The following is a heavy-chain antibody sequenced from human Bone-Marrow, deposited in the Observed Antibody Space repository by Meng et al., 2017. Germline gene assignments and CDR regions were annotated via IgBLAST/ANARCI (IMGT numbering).Heavy chain of an antibody. J-gene: IGHJ4*02. Sequence: SETLSLTCTVSGGSISSSSYYWGWIRQPPGKGLEWIGSIYYSGSTYYNPSLKSRVTISVDTSKNQFSLKLSSVTAADTAVYYCARGDGGCSGGSSYTYFDYWGQGTLVTVSS. CDR3: ARGDGGCSGGSSYTYFDY. CDR2: IYYSGST. D-gene: IGHD2-15*01. V-gene: IGHV4-39*07. CDR1: GGSISSSSYY.